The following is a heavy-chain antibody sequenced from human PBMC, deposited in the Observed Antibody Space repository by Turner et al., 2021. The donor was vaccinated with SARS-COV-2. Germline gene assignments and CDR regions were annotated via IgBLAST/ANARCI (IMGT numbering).Heavy chain of an antibody. CDR2: ISGSGGST. D-gene: IGHD5-12*01. CDR1: GFTFSSYA. CDR3: ARHKWRRGAFDY. Sequence: EVQLLESGGGLVQPGGSLRLSCAASGFTFSSYAMSWVRQAPGKGLEWVSGISGSGGSTYYADSVKGRFTISRDNSKNTLYLQMNSLRAEDTAVYYCARHKWRRGAFDYWGQGTLVTVSS. V-gene: IGHV3-23*01. J-gene: IGHJ4*02.